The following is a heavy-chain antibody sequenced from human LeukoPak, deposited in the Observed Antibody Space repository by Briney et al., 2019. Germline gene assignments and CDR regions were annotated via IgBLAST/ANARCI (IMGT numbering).Heavy chain of an antibody. CDR1: GFTFSDYY. Sequence: GGSLRLSCAASGFTFSDYYMSWIRQAPGKGLEWVSYISSSSTYTNYADSVKGRFTISRDNAKNSLYLQMNSLRAEDTAVYYCAREKDSSSWYWYGTDVWAKGTTVTVSS. V-gene: IGHV3-11*05. J-gene: IGHJ6*04. D-gene: IGHD6-13*01. CDR3: AREKDSSSWYWYGTDV. CDR2: ISSSSTYT.